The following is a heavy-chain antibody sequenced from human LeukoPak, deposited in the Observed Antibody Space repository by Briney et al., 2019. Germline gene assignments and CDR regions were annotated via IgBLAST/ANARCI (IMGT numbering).Heavy chain of an antibody. CDR2: ISAYNGNT. Sequence: AAVQVSCKASRYTFTSYGISWVRQAPRQGLEWMGWISAYNGNTNYAQKPQGRVTMTTDTSTSTAYMELRSPRSDDTAVYYCARSMRGMGATTGDFDYWGQGTLVTVSS. CDR1: RYTFTSYG. CDR3: ARSMRGMGATTGDFDY. D-gene: IGHD1-26*01. J-gene: IGHJ4*02. V-gene: IGHV1-18*01.